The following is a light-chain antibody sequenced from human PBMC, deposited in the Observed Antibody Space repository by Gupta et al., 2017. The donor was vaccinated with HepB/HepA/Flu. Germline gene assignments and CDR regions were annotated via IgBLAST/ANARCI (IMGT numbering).Light chain of an antibody. V-gene: IGLV3-21*02. CDR1: RIGSKS. CDR2: DDT. Sequence: YVLAQPPSVSVAPGETDTMTCGGDRIGSKSVHWYPQKPGQAPGLVFYDDTNRPSGIPQRFSASNSATTATVTTIRVEAGDEADYFCHVWDLSSDNVIFGGGTKRTVL. J-gene: IGLJ2*01. CDR3: HVWDLSSDNVI.